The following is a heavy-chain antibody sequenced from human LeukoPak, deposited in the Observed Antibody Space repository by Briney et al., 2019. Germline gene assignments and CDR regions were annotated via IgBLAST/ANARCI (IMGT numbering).Heavy chain of an antibody. CDR3: VRGDGDLFDF. CDR2: ICPDGTVT. V-gene: IGHV3-74*01. D-gene: IGHD4-17*01. CDR1: GFTFSTYC. Sequence: GGSLRLSCAASGFTFSTYCMHWVRQAPGKGPMWVSRICPDGTVTNYADSVKARFIISRDNARNTVYLQMNSLRVEDTAVYYCVRGDGDLFDFWGQGTLVSVSS. J-gene: IGHJ4*02.